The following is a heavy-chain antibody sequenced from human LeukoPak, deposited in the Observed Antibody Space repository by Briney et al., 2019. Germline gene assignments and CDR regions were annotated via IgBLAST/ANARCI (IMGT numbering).Heavy chain of an antibody. D-gene: IGHD6-13*01. CDR1: GDSVSSNSAA. CDR2: TYYRSKWYN. CDR3: ARLKAAAVYWYFDL. Sequence: SQTLSLTCAISGDSVSSNSAAWNWIRQSPSRGLEWLGRTYYRSKWYNDYAVSVKSRITINPDTSKNQFSLKLSSVTAADTAVYYCARLKAAAVYWYFDLWGRGTLVTVSS. J-gene: IGHJ2*01. V-gene: IGHV6-1*01.